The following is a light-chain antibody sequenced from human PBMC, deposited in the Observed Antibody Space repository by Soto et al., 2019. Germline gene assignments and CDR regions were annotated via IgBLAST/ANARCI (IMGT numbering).Light chain of an antibody. CDR1: QSVRSNY. V-gene: IGKV3-20*01. CDR3: QQYGSTPPT. Sequence: VLTQSPVTLSLSPGERATLSCRASQSVRSNYLAWYQHKPGQAPRLLIDGASRRATGIPDRFSGSGSGTDFTLTISRVEPEDFAVYYCQQYGSTPPTFGQGTKVEIK. CDR2: GAS. J-gene: IGKJ1*01.